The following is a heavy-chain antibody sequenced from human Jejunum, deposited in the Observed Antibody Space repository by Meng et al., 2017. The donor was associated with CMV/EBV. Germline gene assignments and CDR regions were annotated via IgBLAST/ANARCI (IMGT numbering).Heavy chain of an antibody. J-gene: IGHJ5*02. CDR2: IKQDGSEK. CDR1: FTFSGYW. V-gene: IGHV3-7*03. Sequence: FTFSGYWMSWVRQAPGKGLEWVANIKQDGSEKYYVDSVKGRFTISRDNSKSTLYLQMNSLRVDDTAVYHCAKDVRLGGNYGWFDPWGQGTLVTVSS. D-gene: IGHD1-26*01. CDR3: AKDVRLGGNYGWFDP.